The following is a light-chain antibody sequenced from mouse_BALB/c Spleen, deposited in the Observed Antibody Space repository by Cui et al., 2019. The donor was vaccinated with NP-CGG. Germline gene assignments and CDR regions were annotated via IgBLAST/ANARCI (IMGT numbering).Light chain of an antibody. J-gene: IGLJ1*01. CDR1: TGAVTTSNY. Sequence: QAVVPQESALTTSPGETVTLTCRSSTGAVTTSNYANWVQEKPDHLFTGLIGGTNNRPPGVPARFSGSLIGDKAALTITGAQTEDEAIYICALWYNNHWVFGGGTKLTVL. CDR2: GTN. V-gene: IGLV1*01. CDR3: ALWYNNHWV.